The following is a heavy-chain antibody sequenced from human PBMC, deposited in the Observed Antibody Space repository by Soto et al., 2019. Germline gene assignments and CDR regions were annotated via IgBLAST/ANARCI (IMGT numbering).Heavy chain of an antibody. CDR1: GYTFTSYG. J-gene: IGHJ4*02. D-gene: IGHD1-26*01. CDR3: ARDDSYTGSYWLDY. CDR2: ISGYGNT. Sequence: QVQLVQSGAEVKKPGASVKVSCKASGYTFTSYGISWVRQAPGQGLEWMGWISGYGNTNYAQKLQGRVTMTADTSTNTVYMELRSLRSDDTAVYYCARDDSYTGSYWLDYWGQGTLVTVSS. V-gene: IGHV1-18*01.